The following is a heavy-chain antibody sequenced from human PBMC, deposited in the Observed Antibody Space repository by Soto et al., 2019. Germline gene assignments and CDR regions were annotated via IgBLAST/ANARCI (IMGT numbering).Heavy chain of an antibody. V-gene: IGHV3-30-3*01. CDR2: ISKDGNSK. J-gene: IGHJ4*02. Sequence: GGSVRLSCAASGFTFSSYAIHWVRQAPGKGLEWVTIISKDGNSKHYADSVKGRFTISRDNSKNTLFLQMNSLRAEDTAVYYCARDPQGSYCYIDYWGQGTPVTVSS. CDR3: ARDPQGSYCYIDY. CDR1: GFTFSSYA. D-gene: IGHD3-10*01.